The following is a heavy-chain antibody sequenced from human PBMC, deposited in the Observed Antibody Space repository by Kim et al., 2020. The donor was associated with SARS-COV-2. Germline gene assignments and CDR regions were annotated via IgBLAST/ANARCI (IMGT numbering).Heavy chain of an antibody. CDR3: ATTYYDYVWGSYRFDY. Sequence: KFQGRVTITADESTSTAYMELSSLRSEDTAVYYCATTYYDYVWGSYRFDYWGQGTLVTVSS. V-gene: IGHV1-69*01. J-gene: IGHJ4*02. D-gene: IGHD3-16*02.